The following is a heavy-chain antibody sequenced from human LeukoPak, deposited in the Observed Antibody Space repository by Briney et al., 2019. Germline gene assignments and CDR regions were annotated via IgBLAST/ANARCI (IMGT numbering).Heavy chain of an antibody. CDR1: GYTFTSYY. J-gene: IGHJ4*02. CDR2: INPSGGST. D-gene: IGHD1-26*01. Sequence: GASVKVSFKSSGYTFTSYYMHWVRQAPGQGLDWMGLINPSGGSTSYAQKFQGRATMTRDTSTSTVYMELSSLRSEDTAVYYCARYLVGATTGGFDYWGQGTLVTVSS. CDR3: ARYLVGATTGGFDY. V-gene: IGHV1-46*01.